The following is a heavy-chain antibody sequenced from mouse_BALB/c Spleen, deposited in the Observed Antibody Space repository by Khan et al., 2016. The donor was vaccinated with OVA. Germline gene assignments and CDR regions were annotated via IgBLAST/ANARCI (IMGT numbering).Heavy chain of an antibody. Sequence: QVTLKESGPGILQPSQTLSLTCSFSGFSLSSSGMSVSWIRQPSGKGLEWLAHVYWDDDKRYNPSLKSRLTISRDTSRNQVFLKITSVDTADTATYYFVRSPWLLQYAMDYWGQGTSVTVSS. CDR2: VYWDDDK. CDR1: GFSLSSSGMS. CDR3: VRSPWLLQYAMDY. J-gene: IGHJ4*01. V-gene: IGHV8-12*01. D-gene: IGHD2-3*01.